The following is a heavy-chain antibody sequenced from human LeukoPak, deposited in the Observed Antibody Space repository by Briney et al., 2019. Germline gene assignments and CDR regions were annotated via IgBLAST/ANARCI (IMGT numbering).Heavy chain of an antibody. D-gene: IGHD4-17*01. CDR1: GGSISSITYY. J-gene: IGHJ3*02. V-gene: IGHV4-39*01. CDR2: IYYTGST. Sequence: SETLSLTCTVSGGSISSITYYWGWIRQPPGKGLEWIGSIYYTGSTHYNPSLKSRATISVDTSKNQFSLKLSSVTAADTAVSYCARPSGWATVTFDIWGQGTMVTVSS. CDR3: ARPSGWATVTFDI.